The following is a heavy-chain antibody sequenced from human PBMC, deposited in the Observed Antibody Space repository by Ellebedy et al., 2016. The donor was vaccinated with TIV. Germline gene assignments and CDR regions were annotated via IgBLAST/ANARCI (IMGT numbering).Heavy chain of an antibody. CDR2: ITGRGDAA. CDR3: TKAFLIVSNFEH. Sequence: GESLKISCAASGFTVTTNYMNWVRQAPGKGLEWVSVITGRGDAALYADSVRGRFTIYKDDSKNTLYLQMSSLTVEDTAVYYCTKAFLIVSNFEHWGRGVQVTVSS. CDR1: GFTVTTNY. J-gene: IGHJ4*02. D-gene: IGHD1-26*01. V-gene: IGHV3-53*01.